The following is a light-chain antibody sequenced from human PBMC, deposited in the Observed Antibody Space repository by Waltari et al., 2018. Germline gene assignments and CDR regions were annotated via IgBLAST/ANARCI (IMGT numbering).Light chain of an antibody. Sequence: QSALTQPPSASGSPGQSVTISCNGTSSDVGGYNYFPRYQQHPGQAPKLMIYEVSTRPSGVPDRFSCSKSGNTASLTVSGLQAEDEADYYCSSYAGSNNVVFGGGTKLTVL. V-gene: IGLV2-8*01. CDR1: SSDVGGYNY. CDR2: EVS. CDR3: SSYAGSNNVV. J-gene: IGLJ2*01.